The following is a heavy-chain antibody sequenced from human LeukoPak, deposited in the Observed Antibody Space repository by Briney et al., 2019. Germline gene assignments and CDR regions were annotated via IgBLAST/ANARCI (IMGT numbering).Heavy chain of an antibody. CDR1: GFTFSNAW. V-gene: IGHV3-23*01. CDR2: ISGSGGST. Sequence: GGSLRLSCAASGFTFSNAWMSWVRQAPGKGLEWVSAISGSGGSTYYADSVKGRFTISRDNSKNTLYLQMNSLRAEDTAVYYCAKDGVFPFDYWGQGTLVTVSS. J-gene: IGHJ4*02. D-gene: IGHD2-21*01. CDR3: AKDGVFPFDY.